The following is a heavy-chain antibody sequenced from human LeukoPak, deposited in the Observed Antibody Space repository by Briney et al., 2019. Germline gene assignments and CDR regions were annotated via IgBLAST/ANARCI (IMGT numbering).Heavy chain of an antibody. D-gene: IGHD5-18*01. CDR3: ARRTREGIQLWFDY. Sequence: SETLSLTCTVSGGSISSYYWSWIRQPPGKGLEWIGYIYYSGSTNYNPSLKSRVTISVDTSKNQFSLKLSSVTAADTAVYYCARRTREGIQLWFDYWGQGTLVTVSS. CDR1: GGSISSYY. V-gene: IGHV4-59*12. J-gene: IGHJ4*02. CDR2: IYYSGST.